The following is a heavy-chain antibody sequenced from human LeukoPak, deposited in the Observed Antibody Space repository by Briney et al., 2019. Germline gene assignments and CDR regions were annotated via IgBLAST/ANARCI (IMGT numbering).Heavy chain of an antibody. V-gene: IGHV3-23*01. Sequence: QTGGSLRLSCAASGFTFSSYAMSWVRQAPGKGLEWVSAISGSGGSTYYADSVKGRFTISRDNSKNTLYLQMNSLRAEDTAVYYCARAKYYDSSGYYSDSFDYWGQGTLVTVSS. J-gene: IGHJ4*02. CDR1: GFTFSSYA. CDR3: ARAKYYDSSGYYSDSFDY. CDR2: ISGSGGST. D-gene: IGHD3-22*01.